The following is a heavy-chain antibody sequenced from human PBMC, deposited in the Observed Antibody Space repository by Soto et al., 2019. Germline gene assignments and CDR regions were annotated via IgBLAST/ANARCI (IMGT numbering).Heavy chain of an antibody. CDR3: ARDGQDSSSSSYYYYGMDV. Sequence: PGRSLRLSWAASGCTFGSYWMSWVRQATGKWLEWVANIKQDGSEKYDVDSVKGRFTISRDNAKNSLYLQMNRLRAADTAVYHCARDGQDSSSSSYYYYGMDVWRQGTTVTVSS. V-gene: IGHV3-7*01. D-gene: IGHD6-13*01. CDR1: GCTFGSYW. CDR2: IKQDGSEK. J-gene: IGHJ6*02.